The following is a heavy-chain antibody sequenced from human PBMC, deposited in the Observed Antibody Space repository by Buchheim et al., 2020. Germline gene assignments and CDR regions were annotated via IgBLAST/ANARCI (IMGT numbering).Heavy chain of an antibody. J-gene: IGHJ6*02. CDR2: ISSSSSTI. Sequence: EVQLVESGGGLVQPGGSLRLSCAASGFTFSSYSMNWVRQAPGKGLEGVSYISSSSSTIYYADSVKGRFTISRDNAKNSLYLQMNSLRAEDTAVYYCARTSGYDVYYYYGMDVWGQGTT. D-gene: IGHD5-12*01. CDR1: GFTFSSYS. CDR3: ARTSGYDVYYYYGMDV. V-gene: IGHV3-48*01.